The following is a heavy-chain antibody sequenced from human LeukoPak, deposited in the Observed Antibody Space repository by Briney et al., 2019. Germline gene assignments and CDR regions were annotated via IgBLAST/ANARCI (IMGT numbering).Heavy chain of an antibody. CDR2: ISYDGSNK. J-gene: IGHJ3*02. D-gene: IGHD1-26*01. Sequence: GGCLRLSCAASGFTFSSYGVHWVRQAPGKGLEWVAVISYDGSNKYYADSVKGRFTISREDARNLLFLQMNSLRAGDTAVYYCVRVRVGSGAFDIWGQGTMVTVSS. CDR1: GFTFSSYG. V-gene: IGHV3-30*03. CDR3: VRVRVGSGAFDI.